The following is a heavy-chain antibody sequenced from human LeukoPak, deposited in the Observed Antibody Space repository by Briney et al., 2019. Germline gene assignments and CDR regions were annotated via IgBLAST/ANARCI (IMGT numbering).Heavy chain of an antibody. CDR3: ARASNYNFWSDDPDAFDI. D-gene: IGHD3-3*01. J-gene: IGHJ3*02. V-gene: IGHV4-4*02. CDR2: IYHSGST. CDR1: GGSISSSNW. Sequence: SETLSLTCAVSGGSISSSNWWSWVRQPPGKGLEWIGEIYHSGSTNYNPPLKSRVTISVDKSKNQFSLKLSSVTAADTAVYYCARASNYNFWSDDPDAFDIWGQGTLVTVTS.